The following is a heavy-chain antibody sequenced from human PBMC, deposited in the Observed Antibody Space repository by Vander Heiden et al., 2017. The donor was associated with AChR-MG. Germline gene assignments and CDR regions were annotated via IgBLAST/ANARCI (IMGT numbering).Heavy chain of an antibody. Sequence: QVQLHESGPGLVKPSQTLSLTCTVSGASISGGDYLWSWIRQSPEEGLEWIGYIFHSGSTYFKPSLRSRVIMSLDTSNNKFSLKLRSVTAADTAVYYCARTQRGAFGGEEYYYMDVWGKGTTVIVSS. V-gene: IGHV4-30-4*01. D-gene: IGHD1-26*01. CDR1: GASISGGDYL. J-gene: IGHJ6*03. CDR3: ARTQRGAFGGEEYYYMDV. CDR2: IFHSGST.